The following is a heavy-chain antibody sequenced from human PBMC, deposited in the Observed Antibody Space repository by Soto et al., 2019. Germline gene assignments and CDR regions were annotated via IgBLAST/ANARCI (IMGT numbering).Heavy chain of an antibody. CDR3: ARAQRGSGSYYFYYYYGMDV. D-gene: IGHD3-10*01. CDR1: GGTFSSYA. J-gene: IGHJ6*02. V-gene: IGHV1-69*13. CDR2: IIPIFGTA. Sequence: SVKVSCKASGGTFSSYAISWVRQAPGQGLAWMGGIIPIFGTANYAQKFQGRVTITADESTSTAYMELSSLRSEDTAVYYCARAQRGSGSYYFYYYYGMDVWGQGTTVTVSS.